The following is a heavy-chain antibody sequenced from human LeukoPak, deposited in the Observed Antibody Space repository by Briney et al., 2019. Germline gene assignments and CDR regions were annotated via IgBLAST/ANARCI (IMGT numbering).Heavy chain of an antibody. D-gene: IGHD6-13*01. Sequence: SDPQSLTCTVSGDSISRYHESWIRQPAGKGVEWLGRNYSSGYTNYNPSLKSRVTMSVDTSKNQFSLKVSSVTAADTAVYYCATGGDTSSARGYYAMDVWGQGTTVTVSS. V-gene: IGHV4-4*07. CDR2: NYSSGYT. CDR3: ATGGDTSSARGYYAMDV. CDR1: GDSISRYH. J-gene: IGHJ6*02.